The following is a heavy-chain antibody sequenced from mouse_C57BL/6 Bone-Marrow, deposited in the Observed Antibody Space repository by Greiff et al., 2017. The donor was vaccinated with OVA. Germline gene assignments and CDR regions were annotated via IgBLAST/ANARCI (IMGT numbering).Heavy chain of an antibody. V-gene: IGHV1-7*01. CDR1: GYTFTSYW. CDR3: ARYYGNYGRFAY. Sequence: QVQLQQSGAELANPGASVKLSCKASGYTFTSYWMHWVNQRPGQGLEWIGYIHPSSGYPKYNQKFKDKATLTADKSSSTAYMQLSSLTYEDSAVYYCARYYGNYGRFAYWGQGTLVTVSA. CDR2: IHPSSGYP. D-gene: IGHD2-1*01. J-gene: IGHJ3*01.